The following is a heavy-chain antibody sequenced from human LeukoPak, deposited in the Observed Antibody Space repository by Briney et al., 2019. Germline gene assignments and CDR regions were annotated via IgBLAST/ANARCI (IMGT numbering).Heavy chain of an antibody. CDR2: IYYSGST. D-gene: IGHD6-13*01. V-gene: IGHV4-59*08. CDR1: GGSISSYY. Sequence: SETLSLTCTVPGGSISSYYWSWIRQPPGKGLEWIGYIYYSGSTNYNPSLKSRVTISVDTSKNQFSLKLSSVTAADTAVYYCARSWYQGSMDVWGQGTTVTVSS. J-gene: IGHJ6*02. CDR3: ARSWYQGSMDV.